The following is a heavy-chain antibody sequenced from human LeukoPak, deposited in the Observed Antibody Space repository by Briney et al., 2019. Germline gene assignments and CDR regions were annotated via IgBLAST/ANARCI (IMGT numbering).Heavy chain of an antibody. CDR1: GGSFSGYY. D-gene: IGHD3-16*01. CDR2: INHSGST. J-gene: IGHJ6*03. Sequence: SETLSLTCAVYGGSFSGYYWSWIRQPPGKGLEWIGEINHSGSTNYNPSLKSRVTISVDTSKNQFSLKLSSVTAADTAVYYCARGGGAYYYYYYMDVWGKGTTVTVSS. CDR3: ARGGGAYYYYYYMDV. V-gene: IGHV4-34*01.